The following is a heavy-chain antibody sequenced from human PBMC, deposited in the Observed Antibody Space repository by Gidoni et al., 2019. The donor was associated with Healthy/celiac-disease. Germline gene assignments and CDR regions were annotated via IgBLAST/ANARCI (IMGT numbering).Heavy chain of an antibody. D-gene: IGHD3-3*01. Sequence: EVQLVESGGGLVQPGGSLRLSGAASGFTFSTDSMNWVRQAPGKGLEWVSYISSSSSTIYYADSVKGRFTISRDNAKNSLYLQMNSLRDEDTAVYYCARDRHRFLEWFDDAFDIWGQGTMVTVSS. CDR3: ARDRHRFLEWFDDAFDI. CDR1: GFTFSTDS. V-gene: IGHV3-48*02. CDR2: ISSSSSTI. J-gene: IGHJ3*02.